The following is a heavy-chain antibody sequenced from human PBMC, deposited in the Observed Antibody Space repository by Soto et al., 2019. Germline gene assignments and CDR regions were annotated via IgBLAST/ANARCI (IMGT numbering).Heavy chain of an antibody. V-gene: IGHV3-23*01. J-gene: IGHJ4*02. CDR2: ISGSDGKT. Sequence: GSLRLSCAASGFSFVSYALSWVRQAPGKGLEWVSTISGSDGKTFYADSVKGRFSISSDTSQSTLYLQMNSLRADDTAMYYCARWSYLDYWGQGTRVTVSS. CDR1: GFSFVSYA. D-gene: IGHD3-3*01. CDR3: ARWSYLDY.